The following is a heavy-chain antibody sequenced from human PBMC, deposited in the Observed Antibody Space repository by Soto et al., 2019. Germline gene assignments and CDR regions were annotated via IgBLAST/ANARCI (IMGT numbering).Heavy chain of an antibody. J-gene: IGHJ4*02. Sequence: AVGSLRLSCVASGFNFKKFAMSWVRQAPGEGLEWVSGISCCGGSTSYADSVKGRFSIARDDSTNTLSLQMNNLRVEDTAQYYCAKADGEQWLLPHLDKWGQGTLVTVSS. CDR2: ISCCGGST. D-gene: IGHD6-19*01. CDR3: AKADGEQWLLPHLDK. V-gene: IGHV3-23*01. CDR1: GFNFKKFA.